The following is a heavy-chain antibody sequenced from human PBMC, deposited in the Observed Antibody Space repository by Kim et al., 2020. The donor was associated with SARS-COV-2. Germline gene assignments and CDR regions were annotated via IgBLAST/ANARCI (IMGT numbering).Heavy chain of an antibody. CDR3: ARGMIVEYGMDV. Sequence: GGSLRLSCEVSGFIFSKYWMHWVRQAPGKGLVWVSRIYNDGTRTFYADSEKGRFTISRDNAKNTLYLQMNSLRAEDTAVYYCARGMIVEYGMDVWGQGSTVTVSS. V-gene: IGHV3-74*01. CDR1: GFIFSKYW. CDR2: IYNDGTRT. J-gene: IGHJ6*02. D-gene: IGHD2-21*01.